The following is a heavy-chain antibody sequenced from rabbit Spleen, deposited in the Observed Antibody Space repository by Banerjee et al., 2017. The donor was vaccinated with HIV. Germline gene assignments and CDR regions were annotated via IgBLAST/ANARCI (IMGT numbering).Heavy chain of an antibody. CDR1: GFSFSSAYD. CDR3: ARDLTDAIGWNFGW. Sequence: QSLEESGGGLVKPGASLTLPCKASGFSFSSAYDMCWVRQAPGKGLEWIGIIYAAKGSTDYASWVNGRFTISSDNAQSTVDLKMTSLTAADTATYFCARDLTDAIGWNFGWWGQGTLVTVS. J-gene: IGHJ3*01. CDR2: IYAAKGST. D-gene: IGHD4-1*01. V-gene: IGHV1S40*01.